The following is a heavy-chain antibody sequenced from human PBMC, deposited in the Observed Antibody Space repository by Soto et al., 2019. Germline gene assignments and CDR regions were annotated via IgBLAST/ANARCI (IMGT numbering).Heavy chain of an antibody. Sequence: GGSLRLSCAASGFTVSSYGMHWVRQAPGKGLEWVAVISCDGSNKYYADSVKGRFTISRDNSKNTLYLQMNSLRAEDTAVYYCARDPLWGTAMVLWYFDLWGRGTLVTVSS. J-gene: IGHJ2*01. CDR2: ISCDGSNK. CDR3: ARDPLWGTAMVLWYFDL. V-gene: IGHV3-30*03. D-gene: IGHD5-18*01. CDR1: GFTVSSYG.